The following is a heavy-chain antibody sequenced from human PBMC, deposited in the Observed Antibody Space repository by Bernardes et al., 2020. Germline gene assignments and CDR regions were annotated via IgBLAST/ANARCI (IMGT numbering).Heavy chain of an antibody. D-gene: IGHD1-26*01. CDR3: ARDGPRLVVGENYYYGMDV. J-gene: IGHJ6*02. Sequence: GGSLRLSCAASGFTFSSYSMNWVRQAPGKGLEWVSSISSSSSYIYYADSVKGRFTISRDNAKNSLYLQMNSLRAEDTAVYYCARDGPRLVVGENYYYGMDVWGQGTTVTVSS. CDR1: GFTFSSYS. V-gene: IGHV3-21*01. CDR2: ISSSSSYI.